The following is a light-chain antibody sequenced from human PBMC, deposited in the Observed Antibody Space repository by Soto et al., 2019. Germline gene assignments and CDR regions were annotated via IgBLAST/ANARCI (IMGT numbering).Light chain of an antibody. Sequence: EIVLTQSPATLSLSPGERASLSCRASQSVSSYLAWYQQKPGQAPRLLIYDASNRATGIPAGFSGSGSGTDFTLTISSLEPEDFAVYYCQQRSKWPAATFGGGTKVEIK. V-gene: IGKV3-11*01. CDR1: QSVSSY. CDR2: DAS. J-gene: IGKJ4*01. CDR3: QQRSKWPAAT.